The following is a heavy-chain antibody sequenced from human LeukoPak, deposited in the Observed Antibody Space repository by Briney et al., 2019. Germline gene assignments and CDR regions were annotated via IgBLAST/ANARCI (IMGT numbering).Heavy chain of an antibody. CDR1: GGSISSSSYY. J-gene: IGHJ3*02. Sequence: SETLSLTCTVSGGSISSSSYYWGWIRQPPGKGLEWIGSIYYSGSTYYNPSLKSRVTISVDTSKNQLSLKLSSVTAADTAVYYCARGAIWSGDAFDIWGQGTMVTVST. V-gene: IGHV4-39*01. CDR3: ARGAIWSGDAFDI. D-gene: IGHD3-3*01. CDR2: IYYSGST.